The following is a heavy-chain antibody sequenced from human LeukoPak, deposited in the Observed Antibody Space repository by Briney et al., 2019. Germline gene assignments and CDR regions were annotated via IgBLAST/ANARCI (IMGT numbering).Heavy chain of an antibody. D-gene: IGHD1-1*01. CDR1: GFSFSTYW. Sequence: PGGSLRLSCAASGFSFSTYWMSWVRRAPGTGLEWVATIRQDGSEKLYVDSVKGRFTISRDNAKNSLYLQTNSMRPEDTAVYYCAKGVSRGVDPTGLEYWGQGTLVTVSS. CDR2: IRQDGSEK. CDR3: AKGVSRGVDPTGLEY. J-gene: IGHJ4*02. V-gene: IGHV3-7*01.